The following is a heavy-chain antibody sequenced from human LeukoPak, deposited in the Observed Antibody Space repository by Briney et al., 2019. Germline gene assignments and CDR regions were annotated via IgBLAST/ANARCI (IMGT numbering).Heavy chain of an antibody. V-gene: IGHV3-11*01. CDR3: ATDRRPYSYFFDH. Sequence: PGGSLRLSCAASGVTFSDYYMSWIRQAPGMGLEWVAYITGSGATIYYADSVKGRFTISRDNAKKSLYLQMSSLRDEDTAVYYCATDRRPYSYFFDHWGQGTLVTVSS. D-gene: IGHD2-15*01. CDR2: ITGSGATI. J-gene: IGHJ4*02. CDR1: GVTFSDYY.